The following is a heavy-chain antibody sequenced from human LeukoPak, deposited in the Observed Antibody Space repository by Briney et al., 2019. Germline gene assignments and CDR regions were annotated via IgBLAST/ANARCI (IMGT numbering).Heavy chain of an antibody. CDR1: GGSICSFY. V-gene: IGHV4-59*01. J-gene: IGHJ6*02. CDR2: VYYTGGT. Sequence: PSETLSLTCTVSGGSICSFYWTWIRQTPRKGLGWIGSVYYTGGTNYNPSLKSRVTISIDTSRSQFSLKLTSVTVADTAVYYCARDSRYSYGSGGMDVWGQGTTVTVSS. CDR3: ARDSRYSYGSGGMDV. D-gene: IGHD3-10*01.